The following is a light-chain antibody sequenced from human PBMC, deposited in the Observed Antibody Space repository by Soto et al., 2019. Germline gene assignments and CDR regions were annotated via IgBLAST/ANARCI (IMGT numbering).Light chain of an antibody. Sequence: EIVLTQSPATLSLSPGERATLSCRASQSLSGSRLAWYQQKPGLGPRVLVYGASSRAPGIPDRFSGSGSGTDFTLTISRLEPEDFAVYYCQQRSNWPPHTFGGGTKVDIK. CDR3: QQRSNWPPHT. V-gene: IGKV3D-20*02. CDR2: GAS. CDR1: QSLSGSR. J-gene: IGKJ4*01.